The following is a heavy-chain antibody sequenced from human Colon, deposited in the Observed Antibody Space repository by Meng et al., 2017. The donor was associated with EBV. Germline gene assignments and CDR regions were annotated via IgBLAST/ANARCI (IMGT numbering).Heavy chain of an antibody. D-gene: IGHD3-16*01. J-gene: IGHJ4*02. V-gene: IGHV4-39*07. Sequence: QLQPLALGPGLLKPSEPLALTWSVSGDSITTNGYYWGWIRQSPGKGLECIGSIFYRGNTYFNPSLKTRVTISVDTSKNQFSLKLSSVTAADTAIYYCARERGGVTRDFDSWGQGALVTVSS. CDR2: IFYRGNT. CDR1: GDSITTNGYY. CDR3: ARERGGVTRDFDS.